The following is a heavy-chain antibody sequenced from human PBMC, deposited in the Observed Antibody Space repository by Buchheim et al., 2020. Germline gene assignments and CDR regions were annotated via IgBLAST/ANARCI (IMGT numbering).Heavy chain of an antibody. D-gene: IGHD6-6*01. J-gene: IGHJ6*02. V-gene: IGHV3-13*01. CDR1: GFTFSSYD. CDR3: ARSSEYSSSAGYYYYGMDV. Sequence: EVQLVESGGGLVQPGGSLRLSCAASGFTFSSYDMHWVRQATGKGLEWVSAIGTAGDTYYPGSVKGRFTIPRANAKNSLYLQMNSLRAGDTAVYYCARSSEYSSSAGYYYYGMDVWGQGTT. CDR2: IGTAGDT.